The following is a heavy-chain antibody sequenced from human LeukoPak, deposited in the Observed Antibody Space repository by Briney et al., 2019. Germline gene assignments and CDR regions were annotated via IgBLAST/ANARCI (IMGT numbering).Heavy chain of an antibody. J-gene: IGHJ4*02. CDR3: AKDRDATMWGFFDY. CDR1: GFSFSSHA. CDR2: ISGSGDIT. V-gene: IGHV3-23*01. Sequence: GGSLRLSCAASGFSFSSHAMSWFRQAPGQGLEWVSAISGSGDITYNADSVKGRFTISRDNSKNTLYLQMNSLRAEDTAVYYCAKDRDATMWGFFDYWGQGTLITVSS. D-gene: IGHD5-18*01.